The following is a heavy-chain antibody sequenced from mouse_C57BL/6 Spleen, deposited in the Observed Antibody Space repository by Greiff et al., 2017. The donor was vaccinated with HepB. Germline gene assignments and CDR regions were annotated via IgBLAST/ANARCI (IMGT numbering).Heavy chain of an antibody. Sequence: VQLQQPGAELVKPGASVKLSCKASGYTFTSYWMHWVKQRPGQGLEWIGMIHPNSGSTNYNEKFKSKATLTVDKSSSTAYMQLSSLTSEDSAVYYCARRDHSSGYSAWFAYWGQGTLVTVSA. CDR2: IHPNSGST. D-gene: IGHD3-2*02. CDR3: ARRDHSSGYSAWFAY. J-gene: IGHJ3*01. CDR1: GYTFTSYW. V-gene: IGHV1-64*01.